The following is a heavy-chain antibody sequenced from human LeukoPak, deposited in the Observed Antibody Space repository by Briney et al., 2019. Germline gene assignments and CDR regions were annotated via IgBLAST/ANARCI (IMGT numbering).Heavy chain of an antibody. CDR1: GFTFSSYA. Sequence: PGGSLRLSCAASGFTFSSYAMSWVRQAPGKGLEWVSSIIGSGGSTYYADSVKGRFTISRDNSKNALYLQMNSLRVEDTAVYYCVKANSRAYYYYMDVWGKGTTVTVSS. V-gene: IGHV3-23*01. J-gene: IGHJ6*03. CDR2: IIGSGGST. CDR3: VKANSRAYYYYMDV.